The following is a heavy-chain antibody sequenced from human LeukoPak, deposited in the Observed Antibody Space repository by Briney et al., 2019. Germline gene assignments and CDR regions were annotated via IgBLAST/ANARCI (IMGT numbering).Heavy chain of an antibody. V-gene: IGHV4-34*01. CDR1: GVSFDDYY. CDR2: INHSGYT. CDR3: TRMTTGHDY. J-gene: IGHJ4*02. D-gene: IGHD4-17*01. Sequence: SETLSLTCAVSGVSFDDYYWAWVRQTPGKGLEWIGEINHSGYTNDSPSLKSRVTLSIDTSRKQFSLNLRSVTVTDAGTYYCTRMTTGHDYWGQGTLVTVSS.